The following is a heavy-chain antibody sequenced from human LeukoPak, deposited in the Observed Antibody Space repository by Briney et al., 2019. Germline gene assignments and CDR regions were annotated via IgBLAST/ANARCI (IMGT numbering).Heavy chain of an antibody. CDR3: ARDGKGCSGGTCYVDC. J-gene: IGHJ4*02. Sequence: GGSLRLSCAASGFTFSSYSMNWVRQAPGKGLEWVSSISGGSGYIFYADSMKGRFTISRDNAKNSLYLEMNSLRAEDTAVYYCARDGKGCSGGTCYVDCWGQGTLVTVSS. CDR1: GFTFSSYS. D-gene: IGHD2-15*01. V-gene: IGHV3-21*01. CDR2: ISGGSGYI.